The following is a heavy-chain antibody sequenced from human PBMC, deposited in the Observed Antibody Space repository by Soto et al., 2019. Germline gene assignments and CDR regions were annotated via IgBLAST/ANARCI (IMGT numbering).Heavy chain of an antibody. CDR2: ISYDGSNK. Sequence: SYGMHWVRQAPGKGLEWVAVISYDGSNKYYADSVKGRFTISRDNSKNTLYLQMNSLRAEDTAVYYCAKDPSSGYSDPDYWGQGTLVTVSS. D-gene: IGHD5-12*01. V-gene: IGHV3-30*18. CDR3: AKDPSSGYSDPDY. J-gene: IGHJ4*02. CDR1: SYG.